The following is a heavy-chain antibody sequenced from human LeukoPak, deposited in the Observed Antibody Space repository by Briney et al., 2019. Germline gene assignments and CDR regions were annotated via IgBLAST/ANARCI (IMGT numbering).Heavy chain of an antibody. Sequence: PGTSLRLSCAASGFTFTRYGMHWVRPAARKGLEWVALITYDGYYKYYSHSVKGRFTISSDTSKNTIYLQMNSLRAEDTSVYYYARDLSPVVRASPMGYWGQGTLVTVSS. CDR1: GFTFTRYG. V-gene: IGHV3-30*03. D-gene: IGHD3-10*01. CDR3: ARDLSPVVRASPMGY. J-gene: IGHJ4*02. CDR2: ITYDGYYK.